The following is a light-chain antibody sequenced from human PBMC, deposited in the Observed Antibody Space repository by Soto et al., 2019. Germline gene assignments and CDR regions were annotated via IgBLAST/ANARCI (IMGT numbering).Light chain of an antibody. Sequence: EVVLTQSPGTLSLSPGERATLSCRASQSVGSSYLAWYQQKPGQAPRVLIYGTSSRATGIPDRFSGSGSGTDFTLTISRLEPEDFAVYYCQQYTTSSWTFGHGTKVEIE. J-gene: IGKJ1*01. CDR2: GTS. CDR1: QSVGSSY. V-gene: IGKV3-20*01. CDR3: QQYTTSSWT.